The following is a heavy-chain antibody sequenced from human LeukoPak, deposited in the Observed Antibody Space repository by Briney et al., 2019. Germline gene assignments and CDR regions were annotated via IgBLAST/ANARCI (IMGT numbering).Heavy chain of an antibody. V-gene: IGHV4-30-4*01. D-gene: IGHD3-22*01. J-gene: IGHJ4*02. CDR3: ARDHDSSGYYGY. Sequence: SETLSVTCTVSGGSISSDDYYWSWIRQPPGKGLEWIGYIYYSGSTYYNPSLKSRVTISVDTSKNQFSLKLSSVTAADTAVYYCARDHDSSGYYGYWGQGTLVTVSS. CDR2: IYYSGST. CDR1: GGSISSDDYY.